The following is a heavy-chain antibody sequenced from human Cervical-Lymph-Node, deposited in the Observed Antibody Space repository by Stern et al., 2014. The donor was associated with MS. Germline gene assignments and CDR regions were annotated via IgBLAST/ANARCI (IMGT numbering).Heavy chain of an antibody. CDR2: IFPVFGTP. D-gene: IGHD6-13*01. J-gene: IGHJ5*02. CDR3: ALSSETSDRWYSLGYDL. Sequence: VQLVESVAEVTKPGSSVKVSCKASGGTFSKFPSSWVRQAPGQRLEWMDGIFPVFGTPTYAQEFRGRVTITADVSTSTVYMELSSLRSDDTAVYYCALSSETSDRWYSLGYDLWGQGTLVTVSS. CDR1: GGTFSKFP. V-gene: IGHV1-69*01.